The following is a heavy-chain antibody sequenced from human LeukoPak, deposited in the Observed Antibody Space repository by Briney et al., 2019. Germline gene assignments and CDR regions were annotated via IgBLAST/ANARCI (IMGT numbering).Heavy chain of an antibody. CDR3: ARDRRADYGRNNDAFDL. D-gene: IGHD4-17*01. CDR2: IGTGVDT. J-gene: IGHJ3*01. V-gene: IGHV3-13*01. CDR1: GFIFSDYD. Sequence: GGSLRLSCGASGFIFSDYDMHWVRQAPGKGLEWVSHIGTGVDTHFSDSVKGRFAISRDNARNSLYLQINCLRAEDTAIYYCARDRRADYGRNNDAFDLWGHGTVVTVSS.